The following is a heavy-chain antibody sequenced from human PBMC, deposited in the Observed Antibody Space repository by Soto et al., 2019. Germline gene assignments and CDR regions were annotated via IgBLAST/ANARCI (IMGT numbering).Heavy chain of an antibody. CDR1: GYTFTGYY. CDR3: ARDREVVAPDYYYGMDV. D-gene: IGHD2-15*01. CDR2: INPNSGGT. V-gene: IGHV1-2*04. J-gene: IGHJ6*02. Sequence: ASVKVSCKASGYTFTGYYMHWVRQAPGQGLEWMGWINPNSGGTNYAQKFQGWVTMTRDTSIGTAYMELSRLRSDDTAVYYCARDREVVAPDYYYGMDVWGQGTTVTVSS.